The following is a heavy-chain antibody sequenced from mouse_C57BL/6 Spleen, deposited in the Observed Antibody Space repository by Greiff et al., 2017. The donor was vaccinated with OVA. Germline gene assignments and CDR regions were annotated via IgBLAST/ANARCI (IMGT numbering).Heavy chain of an antibody. CDR3: ARGIYYYGSSYVRAMDY. D-gene: IGHD1-1*01. CDR1: GFTFSSYA. Sequence: EVKVEESGGGLVKPGGSLKLSCAASGFTFSSYAMSWVRQTPEKRLEWVATISDGGSYTYYPDNVKGRFTISRDNAKNNLYLQMSHLKSEDTAMYYCARGIYYYGSSYVRAMDYWGQGTSVTVSS. CDR2: ISDGGSYT. J-gene: IGHJ4*01. V-gene: IGHV5-4*03.